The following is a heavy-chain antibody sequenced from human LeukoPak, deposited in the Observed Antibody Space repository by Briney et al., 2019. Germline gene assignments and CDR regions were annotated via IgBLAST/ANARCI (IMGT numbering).Heavy chain of an antibody. D-gene: IGHD1-1*01. CDR3: ATYNWNDAGFDF. J-gene: IGHJ4*02. V-gene: IGHV5-51*01. Sequence: PGESLKISCKGSGYSFISYWIGWVRQMPGKSLEWMGIIYPSDSETRYSPSFQGQVTISADKSISTAYLQWSSLEASDTAMYYCATYNWNDAGFDFWGQGTLVTVSS. CDR1: GYSFISYW. CDR2: IYPSDSET.